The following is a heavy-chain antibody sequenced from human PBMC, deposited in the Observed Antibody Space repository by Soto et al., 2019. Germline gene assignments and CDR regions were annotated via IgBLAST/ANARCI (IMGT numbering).Heavy chain of an antibody. J-gene: IGHJ6*02. CDR1: GFTFSSYG. CDR3: AKDRGIAYGMDV. V-gene: IGHV3-30*18. Sequence: QVQLVESGGGVVQPGRSLRLSCAASGFTFSSYGMHWVRQAPAKGLEWVAVISYDGSNKYYADSVKGRFTISRDNSKNPLYLQMNSLIADDTAVYYCAKDRGIAYGMDVWGQGTTVTVSS. D-gene: IGHD1-20*01. CDR2: ISYDGSNK.